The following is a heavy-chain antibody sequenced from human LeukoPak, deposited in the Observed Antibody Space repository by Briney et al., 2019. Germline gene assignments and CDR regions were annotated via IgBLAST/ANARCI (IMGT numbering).Heavy chain of an antibody. CDR2: IYTSGNT. V-gene: IGHV4-4*08. CDR1: GGSISSYY. Sequence: SETLSLTCTVSGGSISSYYWSWIRQPPGKGLEWIGYIYTSGNTNYNPSLKSRVTISVDTSKSQFSLNLISVTAADTAVYYCARSSDFWSGYAYFYYMDVWGEGTTVTVSS. D-gene: IGHD3-3*01. J-gene: IGHJ6*03. CDR3: ARSSDFWSGYAYFYYMDV.